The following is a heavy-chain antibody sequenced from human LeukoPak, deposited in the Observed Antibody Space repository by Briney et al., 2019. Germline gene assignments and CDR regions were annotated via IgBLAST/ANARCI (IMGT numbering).Heavy chain of an antibody. V-gene: IGHV3-30*02. Sequence: PGGSLRLSCAASGFTFNTYPMHWVRQAPGKGLEGVALIQDDGAKTNYADSVRGRFTISRDNSRSTVYLQMNSLKPDDTAVYYCATQTITLVVVISPFDYWGQGALVTVSS. D-gene: IGHD3-22*01. J-gene: IGHJ4*02. CDR3: ATQTITLVVVISPFDY. CDR2: IQDDGAKT. CDR1: GFTFNTYP.